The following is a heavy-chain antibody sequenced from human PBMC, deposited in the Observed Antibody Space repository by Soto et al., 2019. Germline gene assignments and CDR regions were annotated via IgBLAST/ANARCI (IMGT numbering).Heavy chain of an antibody. J-gene: IGHJ6*02. Sequence: GSLSLSCAASGFTFSSYSMNWVRQAPGKGLEWVSYISSSSSTIYYADSVKGRFTISRDNAKNSLYLQMNSLRDEDTAVYYCARDPKIWSGYYVRSPWRYDYGMDVWGQGPTVTVS. CDR2: ISSSSSTI. CDR3: ARDPKIWSGYYVRSPWRYDYGMDV. V-gene: IGHV3-48*02. D-gene: IGHD3-3*01. CDR1: GFTFSSYS.